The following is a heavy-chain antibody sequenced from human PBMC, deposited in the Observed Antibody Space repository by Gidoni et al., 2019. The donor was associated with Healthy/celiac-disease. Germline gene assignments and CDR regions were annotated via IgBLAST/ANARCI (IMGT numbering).Heavy chain of an antibody. Sequence: QVQLVQSGAEVKKPGSSVKVSCKASGGTFSSYAISWVRQAPGQGLEWMGRIIPILGIANYAQKFQGRVTITADKSTSTAYMELSSLRSEDTAVYYCATSTMVRGGDYYGMDVWGQGTTVTVSS. CDR1: GGTFSSYA. V-gene: IGHV1-69*09. D-gene: IGHD3-10*01. CDR2: IIPILGIA. CDR3: ATSTMVRGGDYYGMDV. J-gene: IGHJ6*02.